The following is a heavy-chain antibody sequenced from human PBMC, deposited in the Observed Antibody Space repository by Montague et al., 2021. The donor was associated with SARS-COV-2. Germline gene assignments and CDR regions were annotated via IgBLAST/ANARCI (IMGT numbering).Heavy chain of an antibody. CDR3: ARRGRRLLPVATTFGGFDI. D-gene: IGHD3-10*02. Sequence: SETLSLTCTVSGGSISSSHYYWDWLRHPPGKLLEWVGSIYDSGTTYCNPSLNSRATISVNTSKRHCFLKLSSVTAAATAVYYCARRGRRLLPVATTFGGFDIWGQGTMVTVSS. CDR2: IYDSGTT. V-gene: IGHV4-39*02. CDR1: GGSISSSHYY. J-gene: IGHJ3*02.